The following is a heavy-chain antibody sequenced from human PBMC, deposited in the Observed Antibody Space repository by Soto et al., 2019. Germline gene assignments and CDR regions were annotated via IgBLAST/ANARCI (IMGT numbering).Heavy chain of an antibody. CDR1: GGSISSYY. J-gene: IGHJ5*02. Sequence: PSETLSLTCTVSGGSISSYYWRWIRQPAGKGLEWIGRIYSTGSTNYNPSLKSRVTMSVDTSKNQFSLKLSSVAAADTPVYYCARVRYYGSGSHSTGNWFEPWGRGTLVTLSS. V-gene: IGHV4-4*07. CDR2: IYSTGST. D-gene: IGHD3-10*01. CDR3: ARVRYYGSGSHSTGNWFEP.